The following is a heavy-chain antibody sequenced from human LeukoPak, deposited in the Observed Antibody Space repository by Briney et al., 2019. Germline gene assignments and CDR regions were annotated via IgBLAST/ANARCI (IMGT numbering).Heavy chain of an antibody. D-gene: IGHD2-21*02. V-gene: IGHV1-69*13. CDR2: IIPIFGTA. CDR3: AGGQILRHIVVVTANYYYYGMDV. Sequence: VKVSCKASGGTFSSYAISWVRQAPGQGLEWMGGIIPIFGTANYAQKFQGRVTITADESTSTAYMELSSLRSEDTAVYYCAGGQILRHIVVVTANYYYYGMDVWGQGTTVTVSS. CDR1: GGTFSSYA. J-gene: IGHJ6*02.